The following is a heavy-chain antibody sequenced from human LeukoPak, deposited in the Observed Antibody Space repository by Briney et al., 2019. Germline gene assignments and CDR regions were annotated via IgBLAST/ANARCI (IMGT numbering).Heavy chain of an antibody. CDR3: ARQISSGSHFDY. J-gene: IGHJ4*02. V-gene: IGHV4-59*08. CDR1: GGSISSYY. Sequence: SETLSLTCTVSGGSISSYYWSWIRQPPGKGLEWIGYIYYSGSTNYNPSLKSRVTISVDTSKNQFSLKRSSVTAADTAVYYCARQISSGSHFDYWGQGTLVTVSS. CDR2: IYYSGST. D-gene: IGHD3-10*01.